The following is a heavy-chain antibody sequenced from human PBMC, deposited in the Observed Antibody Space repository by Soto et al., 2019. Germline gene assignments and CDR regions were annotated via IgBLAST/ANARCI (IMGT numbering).Heavy chain of an antibody. CDR3: ARDVRGSGCPDY. J-gene: IGHJ4*02. D-gene: IGHD6-19*01. CDR1: GGTFSSYA. CDR2: IIPIFGTA. Sequence: QVQLVQSGAEVKKPGSSVKVSCKASGGTFSSYAISWVRQAPGQGLEWMGGIIPIFGTANYAQKFQGRVXIXAXXSTSTAYMELSSLRSEDTAVYYCARDVRGSGCPDYWGQGTLVTVSS. V-gene: IGHV1-69*12.